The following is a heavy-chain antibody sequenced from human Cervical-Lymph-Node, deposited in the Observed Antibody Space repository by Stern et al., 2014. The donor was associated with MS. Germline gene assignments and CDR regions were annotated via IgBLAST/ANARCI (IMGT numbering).Heavy chain of an antibody. D-gene: IGHD3-3*01. V-gene: IGHV1-3*01. J-gene: IGHJ6*02. CDR1: GYTFTSYA. CDR2: INAGNGNT. Sequence: QVQLVQSGAEVKKPGASVKVSCKASGYTFTSYAMHWVRQAPGQRLEWMGWINAGNGNTKYSQKFQGRVTITRDTSASTAYMELSSLRSEDTAVYYCARGSITIFGVARDYYYGMDVWGQGTTVTVSS. CDR3: ARGSITIFGVARDYYYGMDV.